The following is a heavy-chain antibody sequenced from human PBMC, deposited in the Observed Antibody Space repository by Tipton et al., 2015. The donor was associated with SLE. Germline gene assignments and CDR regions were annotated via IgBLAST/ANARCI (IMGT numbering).Heavy chain of an antibody. Sequence: TLSLTCTVSGGSISSYYWSWIRQPPGKGLEWIGYIYYSGSTNYNPSLKSRVTISVDTSKNQFSLKLSSVTAADTAVYYCAREDAYYDFWSGYYTRAFDIWGQGTMVTVSS. D-gene: IGHD3-3*01. V-gene: IGHV4-4*08. CDR2: IYYSGST. CDR3: AREDAYYDFWSGYYTRAFDI. J-gene: IGHJ3*02. CDR1: GGSISSYY.